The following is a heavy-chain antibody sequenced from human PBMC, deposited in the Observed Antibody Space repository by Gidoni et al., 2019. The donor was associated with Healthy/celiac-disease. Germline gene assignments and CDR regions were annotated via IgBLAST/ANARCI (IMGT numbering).Heavy chain of an antibody. Sequence: QVQLQESGPGLVKPSETLSLTCAVSGYSISSGYYWGWIRQPPGKGLEWIGSIYHSGSTYYNPSLKSRVTISVDTSKNQFSLKLSSVTAADTAVYYCARYEETNYYYMDVWGKGTTVTVSS. J-gene: IGHJ6*03. CDR3: ARYEETNYYYMDV. D-gene: IGHD3-3*01. V-gene: IGHV4-38-2*01. CDR2: IYHSGST. CDR1: GYSISSGYY.